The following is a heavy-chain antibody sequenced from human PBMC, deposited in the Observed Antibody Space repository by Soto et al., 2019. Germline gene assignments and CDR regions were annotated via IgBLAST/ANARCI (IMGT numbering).Heavy chain of an antibody. V-gene: IGHV1-18*01. CDR3: ARVRYCISTSCYGGGYYYYGMDV. D-gene: IGHD2-2*01. Sequence: QVQLVQSGAEVKKPGASVKVSCKASGYTFTSYGISWVRQAPGQGLEWMGWISAYNGNPNYAQKLQGRVTMTTDTSTSTAYMELRSLRSDDTAVYYCARVRYCISTSCYGGGYYYYGMDVWGQGTTVTVSS. J-gene: IGHJ6*02. CDR2: ISAYNGNP. CDR1: GYTFTSYG.